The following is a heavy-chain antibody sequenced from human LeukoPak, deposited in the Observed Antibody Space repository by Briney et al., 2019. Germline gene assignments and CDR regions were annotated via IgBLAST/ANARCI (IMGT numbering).Heavy chain of an antibody. V-gene: IGHV3-33*01. CDR3: ARGSGIYRPFDY. J-gene: IGHJ4*02. Sequence: PGRSLRLSCAASGFTFSSYGMLWVRQAPGKGLEWVAVIWYDGSNKYYADSVKGRFTISRDNSKNTLYLQMNSLRTEDTAVYYCARGSGIYRPFDYWGQGTLVTVSS. D-gene: IGHD3-10*01. CDR2: IWYDGSNK. CDR1: GFTFSSYG.